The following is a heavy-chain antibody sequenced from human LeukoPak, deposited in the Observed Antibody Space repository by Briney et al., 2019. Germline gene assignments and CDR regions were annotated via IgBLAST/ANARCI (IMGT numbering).Heavy chain of an antibody. CDR3: ARTYSSGSWGYYYYMDV. V-gene: IGHV4-38-2*02. CDR1: GYSISSGYY. D-gene: IGHD6-19*01. J-gene: IGHJ6*03. Sequence: SETLSLTCTVSGYSISSGYYWGWIRQPPGKGLEWIGSIYHSGSTYYKPSLKSRVTISVDTSKNQFSLKLSSVTAADTAVYYCARTYSSGSWGYYYYMDVWGKGTTVTVSS. CDR2: IYHSGST.